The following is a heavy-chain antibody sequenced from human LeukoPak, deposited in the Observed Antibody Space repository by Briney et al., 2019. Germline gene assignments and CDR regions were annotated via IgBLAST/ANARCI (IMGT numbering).Heavy chain of an antibody. CDR1: GFTFSSYS. V-gene: IGHV3-21*01. CDR2: ISSSSSYI. J-gene: IGHJ6*03. D-gene: IGHD6-19*01. CDR3: ARDSSGWDYSYYYYYMDV. Sequence: GGSLRLSCAASGFTFSSYSMNWVPQAPGKGLEWVSSISSSSSYIYYADSVKGRFTISRDNAKNSLYLQMNSLRDEDTAVYYCARDSSGWDYSYYYYYMDVWGKGTTVTISS.